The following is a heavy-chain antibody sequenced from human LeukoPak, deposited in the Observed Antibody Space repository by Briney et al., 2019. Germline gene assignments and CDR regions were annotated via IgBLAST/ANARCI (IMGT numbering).Heavy chain of an antibody. CDR2: IGSSSSTI. V-gene: IGHV3-48*01. J-gene: IGHJ4*02. Sequence: GGPLRLSCAASGYTVSSYSMNWVRQAPGKGLEWVSYIGSSSSTISYADSVKGRFTISRDNAKNSLSLQMNSLRAEDTAVYYCARDLAYAFDYWGQGILVTVSS. D-gene: IGHD2-8*01. CDR3: ARDLAYAFDY. CDR1: GYTVSSYS.